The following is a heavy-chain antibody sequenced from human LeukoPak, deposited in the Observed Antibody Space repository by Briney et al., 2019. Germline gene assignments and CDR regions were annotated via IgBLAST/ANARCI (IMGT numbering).Heavy chain of an antibody. V-gene: IGHV3-20*01. CDR2: INWNGGST. CDR1: GFTFDDYG. D-gene: IGHD3-9*01. J-gene: IGHJ6*03. CDR3: ARGLTYYDTSGDMDV. Sequence: GGSLRLSCAASGFTFDDYGMSWVRQAPGKGLEWVSGINWNGGSTGYADSVKGRFTISRGNAKNSLYLQMNSLRAEDTALYHCARGLTYYDTSGDMDVWGKGTTVTVSS.